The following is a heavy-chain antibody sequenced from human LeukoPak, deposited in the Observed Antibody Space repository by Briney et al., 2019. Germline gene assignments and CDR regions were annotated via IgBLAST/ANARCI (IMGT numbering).Heavy chain of an antibody. J-gene: IGHJ4*02. CDR2: VYHSGST. Sequence: SETLSLTCTVSGGSISSGGYYWSWIRQHPGKGLEWIGYVYHSGSTHYNPSLKSRVTIPIDTSKNQFSLKLSSVTAADTAVYHCASGPRTNWARFDHWGQGTQVTVSS. CDR3: ASGPRTNWARFDH. CDR1: GGSISSGGYY. V-gene: IGHV4-61*08. D-gene: IGHD1-1*01.